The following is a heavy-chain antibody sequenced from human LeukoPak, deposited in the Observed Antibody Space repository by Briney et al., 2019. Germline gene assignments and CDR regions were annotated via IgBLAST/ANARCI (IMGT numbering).Heavy chain of an antibody. V-gene: IGHV3-30*02. D-gene: IGHD6-19*01. J-gene: IGHJ6*03. CDR2: IRFDGSDK. Sequence: GGSLRLSCSASRFTFVTYGMNWVRQAPGKGLEWVAFIRFDGSDKFYADSVKGRFTISRDNSKNTLYLQMNSLRAEDTAVYYCVSVVGTYYYYYYMDVWGKGTTVTVSS. CDR1: RFTFVTYG. CDR3: VSVVGTYYYYYYMDV.